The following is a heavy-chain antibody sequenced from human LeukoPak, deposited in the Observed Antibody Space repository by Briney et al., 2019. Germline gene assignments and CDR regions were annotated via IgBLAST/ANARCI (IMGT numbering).Heavy chain of an antibody. Sequence: PGGSLRLSCTASGFTFSDYYMSWIRQAPGKGLEWVSYISSSGSTIYYADSVKGRFTISRDNAKNSLYLQMNSLRAEDTAVYYCASSLIVVVPAGAFDIWGQGTMVTVSS. CDR1: GFTFSDYY. J-gene: IGHJ3*02. CDR2: ISSSGSTI. V-gene: IGHV3-11*04. CDR3: ASSLIVVVPAGAFDI. D-gene: IGHD2-2*01.